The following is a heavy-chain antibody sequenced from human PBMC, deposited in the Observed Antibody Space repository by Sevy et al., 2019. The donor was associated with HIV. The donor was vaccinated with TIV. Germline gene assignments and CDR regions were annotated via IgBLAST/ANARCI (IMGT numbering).Heavy chain of an antibody. CDR1: GGTFSSYD. CDR2: IIPIFGTA. D-gene: IGHD3-3*01. Sequence: ASVKVSCKASGGTFSSYDISWVRQAPGEGLEWMGWIIPIFGTANYAQKFHGRVTITADKSTSKAYMELSSLRSEDTGVYYCARQKKGDFWSGSHDAFDFWGQGTMVTVSS. CDR3: ARQKKGDFWSGSHDAFDF. V-gene: IGHV1-69*06. J-gene: IGHJ3*01.